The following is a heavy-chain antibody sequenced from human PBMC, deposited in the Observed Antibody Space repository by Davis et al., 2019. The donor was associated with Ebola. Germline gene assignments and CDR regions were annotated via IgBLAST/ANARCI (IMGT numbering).Heavy chain of an antibody. CDR1: GFTFDDYA. Sequence: GGSLRLSCAASGFTFDDYAMHWVRQAPGKGLEWVPGISWNSGSIGYADSVKGRFTISRDNAKNSLYLQMNSLGAEDTALYYCAKDIRRRRVIIDYFDYWGQGTLVTVSS. D-gene: IGHD3-10*01. V-gene: IGHV3-9*01. CDR2: ISWNSGSI. CDR3: AKDIRRRRVIIDYFDY. J-gene: IGHJ4*02.